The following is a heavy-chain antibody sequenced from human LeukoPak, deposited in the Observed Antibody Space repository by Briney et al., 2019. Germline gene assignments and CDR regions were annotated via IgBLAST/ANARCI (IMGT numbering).Heavy chain of an antibody. D-gene: IGHD5-18*01. CDR2: ISYDGSNK. J-gene: IGHJ4*02. CDR3: ARDLSGVTGYTYGRGIDY. V-gene: IGHV3-30*03. CDR1: GFTFSYYG. Sequence: GGSLRLSCAASGFTFSYYGMHWVRQAPGKGLEWVAVISYDGSNKYYVDSVKGRFTISRDNAKTSLYLQMNSLRAEDTAVYYCARDLSGVTGYTYGRGIDYWGQGTLVTVSS.